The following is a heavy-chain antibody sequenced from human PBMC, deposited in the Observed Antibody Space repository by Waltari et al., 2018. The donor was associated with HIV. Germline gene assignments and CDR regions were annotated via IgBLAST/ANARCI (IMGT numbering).Heavy chain of an antibody. Sequence: EVQLVESGGGLVKPGETLRLSCAASGFTFSTYNLNWLRQAPGKGLERVSSISGSSHFIYYADLVKGRFTISRDNAKNSLYLQMSSLRAEDTAVYYCARGLGSHFDYWGQGTLVTVSS. CDR1: GFTFSTYN. CDR3: ARGLGSHFDY. J-gene: IGHJ4*02. D-gene: IGHD1-26*01. V-gene: IGHV3-21*02. CDR2: ISGSSHFI.